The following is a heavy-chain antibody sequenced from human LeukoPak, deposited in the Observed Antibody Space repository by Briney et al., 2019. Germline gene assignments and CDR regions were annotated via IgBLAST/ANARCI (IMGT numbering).Heavy chain of an antibody. D-gene: IGHD2-21*01. J-gene: IGHJ4*02. Sequence: GSLRISCAASGFTFDDYGMSWVRQAPGKGLEWVSGINWNGGSTGYADSVKGRFTISRDNAKNSLYLRMNSLRAEDTALYYCARVFVWPEYYFDYWGQGTLVTVSS. CDR3: ARVFVWPEYYFDY. CDR1: GFTFDDYG. CDR2: INWNGGST. V-gene: IGHV3-20*04.